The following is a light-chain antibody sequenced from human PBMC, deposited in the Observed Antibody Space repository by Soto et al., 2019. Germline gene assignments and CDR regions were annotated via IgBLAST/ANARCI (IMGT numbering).Light chain of an antibody. V-gene: IGKV3-15*01. CDR1: XSVRSN. Sequence: EIVMTQSPATLSVSPGERATFSCRASXSVRSNLAWYQQKPGQAPRLLIYGASTRATGIPARFSGSGSGTEFSLTISSLQSEDFAVYYCQQYNNWPPWTFGQGTKVEIK. CDR2: GAS. J-gene: IGKJ1*01. CDR3: QQYNNWPPWT.